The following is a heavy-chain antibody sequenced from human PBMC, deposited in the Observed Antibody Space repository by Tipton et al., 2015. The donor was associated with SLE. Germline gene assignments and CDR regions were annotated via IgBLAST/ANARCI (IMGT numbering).Heavy chain of an antibody. V-gene: IGHV4-39*07. J-gene: IGHJ4*02. Sequence: TLSLTCTVSGGSISSSSYYWGWIRQPPGKGLEWIGSIYYSGSTYYNPSLKSRVTISVDTSKNQFSLKLSSVTAADTAVYYCARGGTDWSFDYWGQGTLVTVSS. CDR3: ARGGTDWSFDY. CDR2: IYYSGST. CDR1: GGSISSSSYY. D-gene: IGHD3/OR15-3a*01.